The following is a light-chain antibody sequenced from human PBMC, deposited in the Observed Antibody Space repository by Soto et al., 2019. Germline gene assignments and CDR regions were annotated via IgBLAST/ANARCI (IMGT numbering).Light chain of an antibody. CDR3: SSYAGSSNV. Sequence: QSALTQPPSASGSPGQSVAISCTGTGSDVGGYNYVSWYQQHPGKAPKLMIYEVNKRPSGVPDRFSGSKSGNTASLTVSGLQAGDEADYYCSSYAGSSNVFGTGTQVTVL. CDR2: EVN. V-gene: IGLV2-8*01. J-gene: IGLJ1*01. CDR1: GSDVGGYNY.